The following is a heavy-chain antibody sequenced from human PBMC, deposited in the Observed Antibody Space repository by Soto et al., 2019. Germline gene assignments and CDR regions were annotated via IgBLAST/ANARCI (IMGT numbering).Heavy chain of an antibody. CDR1: GGSISRSSYS. J-gene: IGHJ5*02. CDR2: VYFSGNT. CDR3: ARLGYDSSGYPSWFDP. D-gene: IGHD3-22*01. Sequence: PSETLSLTCTVSGGSISRSSYSWSWIRQHPGKGLEWIGYVYFSGNTDYNPSLKSRVTISVDTSKKQFSLRLTSVTVADTAVYYCARLGYDSSGYPSWFDPWGQGTLVTVS. V-gene: IGHV4-31*03.